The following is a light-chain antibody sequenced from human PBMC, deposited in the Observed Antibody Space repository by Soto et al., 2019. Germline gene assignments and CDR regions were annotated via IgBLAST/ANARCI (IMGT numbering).Light chain of an antibody. J-gene: IGKJ4*01. V-gene: IGKV1-5*03. CDR1: QSISSW. Sequence: DIQMTQSPSTLSASVGDRVSITCRASQSISSWLAWYQQKPGKAPKLLIYKASSLESGVPSRFSGSGSGTDYALTISSLQPEDFASYYCQQANSFPRTFGGGTRWIS. CDR2: KAS. CDR3: QQANSFPRT.